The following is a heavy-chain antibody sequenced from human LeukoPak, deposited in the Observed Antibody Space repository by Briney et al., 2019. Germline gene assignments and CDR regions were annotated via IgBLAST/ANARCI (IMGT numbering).Heavy chain of an antibody. J-gene: IGHJ4*02. V-gene: IGHV5-51*01. Sequence: GESLKISCKGSGHSFTNYWFGWVRQMPGKGLEWMGIIYPSDSDTRYSPSFQGQVTISVDKSISTAYLQWSSLKASDTAMYYCATWRFGELTFDHWGQGTLVIVSS. D-gene: IGHD3-10*01. CDR2: IYPSDSDT. CDR3: ATWRFGELTFDH. CDR1: GHSFTNYW.